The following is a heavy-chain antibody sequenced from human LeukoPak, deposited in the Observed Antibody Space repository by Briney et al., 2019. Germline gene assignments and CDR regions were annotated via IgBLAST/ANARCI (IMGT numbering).Heavy chain of an antibody. D-gene: IGHD6-13*01. Sequence: PGGSLRLSCVASGLSESYEMNWVRQAPGKGLEWISYISSAGVTIYYADSVKGRFTISRDNAKNSLYLQMNSLRAEDTAVYYCARVGWDSSNWYRVDYWGQGTLVTVSS. J-gene: IGHJ4*02. CDR3: ARVGWDSSNWYRVDY. CDR1: GLSESYE. CDR2: ISSAGVTI. V-gene: IGHV3-48*01.